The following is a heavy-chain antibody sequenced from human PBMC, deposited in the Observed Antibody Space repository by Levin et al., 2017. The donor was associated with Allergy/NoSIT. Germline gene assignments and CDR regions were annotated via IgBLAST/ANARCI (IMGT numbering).Heavy chain of an antibody. Sequence: GESLKISCAASGFTFSSYSMNWVRQAPGKGLEWVSSISSSSSYIYYADSVKGRFTISRDNAKNSLYLQMNSLRAEDTAVYYCARLVGATTTGPDYWGQGTLVTVSS. D-gene: IGHD1-26*01. CDR2: ISSSSSYI. CDR3: ARLVGATTTGPDY. V-gene: IGHV3-21*01. J-gene: IGHJ4*02. CDR1: GFTFSSYS.